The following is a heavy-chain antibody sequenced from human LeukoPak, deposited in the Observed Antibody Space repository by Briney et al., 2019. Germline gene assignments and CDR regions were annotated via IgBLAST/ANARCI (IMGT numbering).Heavy chain of an antibody. CDR1: GFTFSTYW. Sequence: GGSLRLSCAASGFTFSTYWMSWVRQAPGKGLEWVSTFSGSGGTTYYADSVRGRFTISRDNSKNTLYLQMNSLRAEDTAVYYCARLTPYWGQGTLVTVSS. CDR3: ARLTPY. J-gene: IGHJ4*02. V-gene: IGHV3-23*01. CDR2: FSGSGGTT.